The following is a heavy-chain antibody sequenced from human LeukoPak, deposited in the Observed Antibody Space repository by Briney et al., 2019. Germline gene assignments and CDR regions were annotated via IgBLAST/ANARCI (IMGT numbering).Heavy chain of an antibody. V-gene: IGHV3-21*01. CDR3: AGGGDFDS. CDR1: GSSFSIYF. Sequence: GGSLRLSCAASGSSFSIYFMNWVRQAPGKGLEWVSSISRTSEYIHYADSVRGRFAISRDNAKNSVYLQMNSLRAEDTAVYFCAGGGDFDSWGQGILVTVSA. J-gene: IGHJ4*02. CDR2: ISRTSEYI. D-gene: IGHD3-16*01.